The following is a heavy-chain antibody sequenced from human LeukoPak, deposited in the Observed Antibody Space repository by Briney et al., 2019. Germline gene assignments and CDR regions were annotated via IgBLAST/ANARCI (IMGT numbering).Heavy chain of an antibody. CDR3: AREKQYYYDSSGSDY. CDR2: ISAYNGNT. D-gene: IGHD3-22*01. V-gene: IGHV1-18*01. CDR1: GYTFTSYG. Sequence: ASVKVSCKASGYTFTSYGISWVRQAPGQGLEWMGWISAYNGNTNYAQKLQGRVTMTTDTSTSTAYTELRSLRSDDTAVYYCAREKQYYYDSSGSDYWGQGTLVTVSS. J-gene: IGHJ4*02.